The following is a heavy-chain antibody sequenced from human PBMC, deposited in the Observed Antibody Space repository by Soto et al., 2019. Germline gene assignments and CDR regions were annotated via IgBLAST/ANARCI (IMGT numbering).Heavy chain of an antibody. Sequence: QVQLQESGPGLVKPSQTLSLTCTVSGDSMTTVGYYWTWIRQHPGQGLEWIGFISYSGSTYYSSSLKGRVAISADTSKNQCSLKLNSVTAADTAVYYCTRGDYGGQGTLVTVSS. V-gene: IGHV4-31*03. CDR3: TRGDY. CDR1: GDSMTTVGYY. J-gene: IGHJ4*02. CDR2: ISYSGST.